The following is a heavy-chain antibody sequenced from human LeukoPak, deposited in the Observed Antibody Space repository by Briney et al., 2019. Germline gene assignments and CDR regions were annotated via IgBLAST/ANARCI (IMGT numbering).Heavy chain of an antibody. J-gene: IGHJ5*02. V-gene: IGHV1-2*02. CDR1: GYTFTGYY. D-gene: IGHD2-2*01. CDR3: ARDGDIVVVPAGNWFDP. Sequence: ASVKVSCKASGYTFTGYYMHWVRRAPGQGLEWMGWINPNSGGTNYAQKFQGRVTMTRDTSISTAYMELSRLRSDDTAVYYCARDGDIVVVPAGNWFDPWGQGTLVTVSS. CDR2: INPNSGGT.